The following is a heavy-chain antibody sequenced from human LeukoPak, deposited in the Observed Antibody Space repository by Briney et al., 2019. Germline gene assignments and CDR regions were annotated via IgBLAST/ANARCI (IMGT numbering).Heavy chain of an antibody. CDR2: IYHSGST. J-gene: IGHJ2*01. CDR3: ARERYWYSDL. CDR1: GGSISSGGYS. V-gene: IGHV4-30-2*01. Sequence: SETLSLTCAVSGGSISSGGYSWSWIRQPPGKGLEWIGYIYHSGSTYYNPSLKSRVTISVDRSKNQFSLKLSSVTAADTAVYYCARERYWYSDLWGRGTLVTVSS.